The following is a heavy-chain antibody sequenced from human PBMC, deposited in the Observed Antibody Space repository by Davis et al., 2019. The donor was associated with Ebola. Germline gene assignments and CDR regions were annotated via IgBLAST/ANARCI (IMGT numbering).Heavy chain of an antibody. CDR3: AKGTRRCSSTSCTAWWFDP. D-gene: IGHD2-2*01. J-gene: IGHJ5*02. V-gene: IGHV3-23*01. CDR1: GFTFSSYA. CDR2: ISGSGGST. Sequence: PGGSLRLSCAASGFTFSSYAMSWVRQAPGKGLEWVSAISGSGGSTYYADSVKGRFTISRDNSKNTLYLQMNSLRAEDTAVYYCAKGTRRCSSTSCTAWWFDPWGQGTLVTVSS.